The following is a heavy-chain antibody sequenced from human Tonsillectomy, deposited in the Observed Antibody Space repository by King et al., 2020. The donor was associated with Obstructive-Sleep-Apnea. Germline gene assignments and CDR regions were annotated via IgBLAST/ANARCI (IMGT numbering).Heavy chain of an antibody. D-gene: IGHD5-12*01. CDR1: GYSFTSYW. CDR3: ARHARPSWLRNYGMDV. V-gene: IGHV5-51*01. CDR2: IYPGDSDT. J-gene: IGHJ6*02. Sequence: QLVQSGAEVKKPGESLKISCKGSGYSFTSYWIGWVRQMPGKGLEWMGIIYPGDSDTRYSPSFQGQVTISAAKSISTAYLQWSSLKASDTAMYYCARHARPSWLRNYGMDVWGQGTTVTVSS.